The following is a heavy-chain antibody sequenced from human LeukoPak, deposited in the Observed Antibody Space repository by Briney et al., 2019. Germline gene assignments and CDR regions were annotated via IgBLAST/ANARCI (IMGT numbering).Heavy chain of an antibody. CDR2: MNPNSGNT. CDR1: GYTFTSYD. J-gene: IGHJ6*02. CDR3: ATDRLGITMVRGVPYYYYGMDV. Sequence: ASVKVSCKASGYTFTSYDINWVRQATGQGLEWMGWMNPNSGNTGYAQKFQGRVTMTEDTSTDTAYMELSSLRSEDTAVYYCATDRLGITMVRGVPYYYYGMDVWGQGTTVTVSS. D-gene: IGHD3-10*01. V-gene: IGHV1-8*01.